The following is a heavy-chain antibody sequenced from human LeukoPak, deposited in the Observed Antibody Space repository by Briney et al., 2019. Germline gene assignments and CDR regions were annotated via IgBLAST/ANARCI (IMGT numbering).Heavy chain of an antibody. J-gene: IGHJ4*02. Sequence: PGGSLRLSCAASGFTVSGIYMTWVRQAPGKGLEYVSLIYRDDLTHYADSVKGRFTISRDNPKNTLFLQMNSLRAEDTAVYFCAKRGVVIRVILVGFHKEAYYFDSWGQGALVTVSS. V-gene: IGHV3-53*01. CDR3: AKRGVVIRVILVGFHKEAYYFDS. CDR1: GFTVSGIY. D-gene: IGHD3-22*01. CDR2: IYRDDLT.